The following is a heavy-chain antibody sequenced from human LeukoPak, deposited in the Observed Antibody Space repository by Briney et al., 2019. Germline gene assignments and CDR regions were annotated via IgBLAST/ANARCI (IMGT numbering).Heavy chain of an antibody. V-gene: IGHV1-46*01. D-gene: IGHD3-22*01. J-gene: IGHJ4*02. Sequence: ASVKVSCKASGYTFTTYYMHWVRQAPGQGLEWMGVINPSGGGTTYAQKFQGTITMTRDTSTSTVHMELSSLRSEDTAIYYCARDSYYVTSGLVDYWGQGTLITVSS. CDR3: ARDSYYVTSGLVDY. CDR2: INPSGGGT. CDR1: GYTFTTYY.